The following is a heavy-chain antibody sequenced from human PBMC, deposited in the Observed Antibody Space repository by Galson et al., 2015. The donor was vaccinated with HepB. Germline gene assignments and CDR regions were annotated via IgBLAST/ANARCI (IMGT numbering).Heavy chain of an antibody. V-gene: IGHV3-30*19. J-gene: IGHJ4*02. CDR1: GFTFSTYG. Sequence: SLRLSCAASGFTFSTYGMHWVRQAPGKGLEWVAVISYDGSNKYYADSVKGRFTISRDNSKNTLYLQMNSLRAEDTAVYYCARDGIVVVPAASFLFDYWGQGTLVTVSS. CDR3: ARDGIVVVPAASFLFDY. CDR2: ISYDGSNK. D-gene: IGHD2-2*01.